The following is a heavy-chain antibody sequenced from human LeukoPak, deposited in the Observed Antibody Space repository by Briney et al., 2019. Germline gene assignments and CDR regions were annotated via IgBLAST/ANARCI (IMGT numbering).Heavy chain of an antibody. V-gene: IGHV3-49*04. CDR3: TRGPIQLWIHSGMDV. J-gene: IGHJ6*02. D-gene: IGHD5-18*01. Sequence: GGSLRLSCTSSGFTFGDHAMSWVRQAPGKGLEWVGFIRSKAHGGTTEYAASVKGRFTISRDDSRSIAYLQMNSLKTEDTAVYYCTRGPIQLWIHSGMDVWGQGTTVTVSS. CDR2: IRSKAHGGTT. CDR1: GFTFGDHA.